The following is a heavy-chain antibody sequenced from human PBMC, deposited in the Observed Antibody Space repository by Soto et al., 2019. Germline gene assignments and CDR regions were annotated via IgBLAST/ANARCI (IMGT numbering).Heavy chain of an antibody. V-gene: IGHV4-59*01. CDR2: IYYSGST. CDR3: ARDAYSSGWSEGGSYNWFDP. CDR1: GGSISSYY. J-gene: IGHJ5*02. Sequence: PSETLSLTCTVSGGSISSYYWSWIRQPPGKGLEWIGYIYYSGSTNYNPSLKSRVTISVDTSKNQFSLKLSSVTAADTAVYYCARDAYSSGWSEGGSYNWFDPWGQGTLVTSPQ. D-gene: IGHD6-19*01.